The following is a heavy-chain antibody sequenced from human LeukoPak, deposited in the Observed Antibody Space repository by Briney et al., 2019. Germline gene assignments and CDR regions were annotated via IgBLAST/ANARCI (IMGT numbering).Heavy chain of an antibody. CDR2: ISASDGDT. CDR1: GFTFSSNA. V-gene: IGHV3-23*01. Sequence: PGGSLRLSCAASGFTFSSNAMSWVRQAPGKGLEWVPSISASDGDTYYADSVKGRFTISRDNSKNTLYLQMNSLRAEDTAVYYCAKDPMTTVTTVDSDWGQGTLVTVSS. D-gene: IGHD4-17*01. J-gene: IGHJ4*02. CDR3: AKDPMTTVTTVDSD.